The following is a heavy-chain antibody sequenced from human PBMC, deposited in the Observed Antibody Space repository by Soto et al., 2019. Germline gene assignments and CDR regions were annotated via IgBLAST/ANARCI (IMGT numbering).Heavy chain of an antibody. Sequence: SLRLSCAGSGFTFDDYTMHWVRQAPGKGLEWVSLISWDGGSTYYVDSVKGRFTISRDNSKNSLYLQMNSLRTEDTALYYCAKGXVAAAGTLHYYYYGMDVWGQGTTVTVSS. CDR1: GFTFDDYT. CDR3: AKGXVAAAGTLHYYYYGMDV. CDR2: ISWDGGST. J-gene: IGHJ6*02. D-gene: IGHD6-13*01. V-gene: IGHV3-43*01.